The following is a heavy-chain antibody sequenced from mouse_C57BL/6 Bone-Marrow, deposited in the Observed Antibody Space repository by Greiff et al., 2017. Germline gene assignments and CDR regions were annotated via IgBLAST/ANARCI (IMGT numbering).Heavy chain of an antibody. Sequence: QVQLQQSDAELVKPGASVKISCKVSGYTFTDHTIHWMKQRPEQGLEWIGYIYPRDGSTKYNEKFKGKATLTADKSSSTAYMQLNSLTSEDSAVYFCAREVLLRKWENYVDYWGQGTTLTVSS. D-gene: IGHD1-3*01. CDR3: AREVLLRKWENYVDY. CDR2: IYPRDGST. CDR1: GYTFTDHT. V-gene: IGHV1-78*01. J-gene: IGHJ2*01.